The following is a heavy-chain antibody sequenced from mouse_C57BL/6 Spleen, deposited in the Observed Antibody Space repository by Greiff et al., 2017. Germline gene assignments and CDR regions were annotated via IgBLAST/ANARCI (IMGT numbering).Heavy chain of an antibody. D-gene: IGHD1-1*01. CDR2: ISYDGSN. J-gene: IGHJ1*03. CDR3: AREGSTVVADWYFDV. V-gene: IGHV3-6*01. Sequence: VQLQQSGPGLVKPSQSLSLTCSVTGYSITSGYYWNWIRQFPGNKLEWMGYISYDGSNNYNPSLKNRISITRDTSKNQFFLKLNSVTTEDTATYYCAREGSTVVADWYFDVWGTGTTVTVSS. CDR1: GYSITSGYY.